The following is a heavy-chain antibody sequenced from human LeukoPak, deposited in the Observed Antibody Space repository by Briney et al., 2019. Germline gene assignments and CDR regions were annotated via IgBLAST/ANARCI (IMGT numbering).Heavy chain of an antibody. J-gene: IGHJ4*02. D-gene: IGHD3-10*01. CDR1: GGTFSSYA. Sequence: SVKVSCKASGGTFSSYAISWVRQAPGQGLEWMGGIIPIFGTANYAQKFQGRVTITADKSTSTAYMELSSLRSEDTAVYYCARSPITMVRGVTLPPVPFDYWGQGTLVTVSS. CDR3: ARSPITMVRGVTLPPVPFDY. V-gene: IGHV1-69*06. CDR2: IIPIFGTA.